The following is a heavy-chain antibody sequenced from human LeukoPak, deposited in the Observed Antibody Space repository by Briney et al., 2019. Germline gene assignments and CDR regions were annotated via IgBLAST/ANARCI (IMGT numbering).Heavy chain of an antibody. CDR3: ARRLVVRGVIIYPDDAFDI. V-gene: IGHV3-74*01. Sequence: PGGSLRLSCAASGFTFSSYWMHWVRQAPGKGLVWVSRINSDGSSTSYADSVKGRFTISRDNAKNPLYLQMNSLRAEDTAVYYCARRLVVRGVIIYPDDAFDIWGQGTMVTVSS. CDR2: INSDGSST. D-gene: IGHD3-10*01. CDR1: GFTFSSYW. J-gene: IGHJ3*02.